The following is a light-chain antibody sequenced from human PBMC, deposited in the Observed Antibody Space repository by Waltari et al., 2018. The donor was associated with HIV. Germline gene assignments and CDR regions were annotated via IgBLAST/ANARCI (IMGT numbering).Light chain of an antibody. CDR2: DVS. V-gene: IGLV2-14*01. J-gene: IGLJ3*02. CDR3: SSYRTYGTLV. CDR1: TKDVGNYDY. Sequence: QSALTQPASVSGSPGQSITISCTGTTKDVGNYDYVSCYQHRPGKAPNLLIYDVSNRPSGVSVRFSGAKSGNTASLSISGLQAEDEADYFCSSYRTYGTLVFGGGTKLTVL.